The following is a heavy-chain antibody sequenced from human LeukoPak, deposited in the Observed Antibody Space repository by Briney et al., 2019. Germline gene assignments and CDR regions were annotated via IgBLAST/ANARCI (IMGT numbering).Heavy chain of an antibody. CDR1: GYSISRGYY. J-gene: IGHJ5*02. Sequence: SETLSLTCAVSGYSISRGYYWGWIRQPPGKGLEWIGSIYHSGSTYYNPSLKRRVTISVDTSKNHFSLKLSSVTAADTAVYYCASRVYYYGSGSYYSWFDPWGQGTLVTVSS. V-gene: IGHV4-38-2*01. CDR3: ASRVYYYGSGSYYSWFDP. CDR2: IYHSGST. D-gene: IGHD3-10*01.